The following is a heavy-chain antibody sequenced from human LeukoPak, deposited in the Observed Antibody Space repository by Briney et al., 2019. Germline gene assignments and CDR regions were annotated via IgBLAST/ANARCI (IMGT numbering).Heavy chain of an antibody. J-gene: IGHJ5*02. CDR2: ISAGADTI. Sequence: PGGSLRLSCAASGFTFNSYALSWVRQAPGKGLEWVPAISAGADTIYYADSVKGRFTISRDNAKNTLYLQMNSLRAEDTAIYYCARGYVSKGAWFDPWGQGTLVTVSS. V-gene: IGHV3-23*01. CDR1: GFTFNSYA. D-gene: IGHD1-26*01. CDR3: ARGYVSKGAWFDP.